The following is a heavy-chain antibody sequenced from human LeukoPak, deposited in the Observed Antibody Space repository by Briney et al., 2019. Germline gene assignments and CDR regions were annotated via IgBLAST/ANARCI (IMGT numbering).Heavy chain of an antibody. J-gene: IGHJ4*02. CDR2: IYPGDSDT. D-gene: IGHD3-3*01. V-gene: IGHV5-51*01. CDR3: ASTSYDFRSGYLY. CDR1: GYSFTSYW. Sequence: GESLKISCKGSGYSFTSYWIGWVRQMPGKGLEWMGIIYPGDSDTRYSPSSQGQVTISADKSISTAYLQWSSLKASDTAVYYCASTSYDFRSGYLYWGQGTLVTASS.